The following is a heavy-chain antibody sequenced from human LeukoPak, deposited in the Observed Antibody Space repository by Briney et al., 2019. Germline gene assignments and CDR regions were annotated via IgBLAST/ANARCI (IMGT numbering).Heavy chain of an antibody. J-gene: IGHJ4*02. Sequence: SETLSLTCSVSGGSISSYYWSWIRQPAGKGLEWIGRIYTSESTNYNPSLKSRVTVSVDTSKNQFSLKLSSVTAADTAVYYCARAANYDSSGYLIDYWGQGTLVTVSS. CDR2: IYTSEST. CDR1: GGSISSYY. V-gene: IGHV4-4*07. CDR3: ARAANYDSSGYLIDY. D-gene: IGHD3-22*01.